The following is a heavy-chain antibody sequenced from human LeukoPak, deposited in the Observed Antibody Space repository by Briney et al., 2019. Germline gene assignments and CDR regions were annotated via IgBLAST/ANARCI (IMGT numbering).Heavy chain of an antibody. D-gene: IGHD3-16*02. CDR2: IYYSGST. Sequence: KPSETLSLTCTVSGGSISSSSYYWGWIRQPPGKGLEWIGSIYYSGSTYYNPSLKSRVTISVDTSKNQFSLKLSSVTAADTAVYYCARYRPDYYYYGMDVWGQGTTVTVSS. J-gene: IGHJ6*02. CDR1: GGSISSSSYY. V-gene: IGHV4-39*01. CDR3: ARYRPDYYYYGMDV.